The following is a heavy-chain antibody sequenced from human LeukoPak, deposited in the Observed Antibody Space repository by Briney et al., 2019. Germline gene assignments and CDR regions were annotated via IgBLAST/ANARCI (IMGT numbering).Heavy chain of an antibody. CDR1: GYTFTGYY. CDR3: XXXXXVXXAAGXXXXYYMDV. J-gene: IGHJ6*03. Sequence: ASVNVSCKASGYTFTGYYMHWVRQAPGQGLEWMGWIXXXXGGTNYAQKXQGRVTMTRDTSISTAYMELSRLRSDDTAGYYCXXXXXVXXAAGXXXXYYMDVWGKGTTVTVSS. CDR2: IXXXXGGT. V-gene: IGHV1-2*02.